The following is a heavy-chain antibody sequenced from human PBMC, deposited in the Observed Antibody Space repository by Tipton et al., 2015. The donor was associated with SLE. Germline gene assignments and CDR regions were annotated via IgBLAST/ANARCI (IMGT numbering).Heavy chain of an antibody. CDR1: GGSFSGYY. CDR2: IYYSGST. D-gene: IGHD3-22*01. V-gene: IGHV4-59*01. J-gene: IGHJ4*02. Sequence: TLSLTCAVYGGSFSGYYWSWIRQPPGKGLEWIGYIYYSGSTNYNPSLKSRVTISVDTSKNQFSLKLSSVTAADTAVYYCARGSGSSGYYGWGQGSLVAVTS. CDR3: ARGSGSSGYYG.